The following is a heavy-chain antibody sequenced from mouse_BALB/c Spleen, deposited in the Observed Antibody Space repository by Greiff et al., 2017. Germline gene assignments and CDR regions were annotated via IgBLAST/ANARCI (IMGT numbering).Heavy chain of an antibody. J-gene: IGHJ2*01. Sequence: EVQLQESGGGLVQPGGSMKLSCVASGFTFSNYWMNWVRQSPEKGLEWVAEIRLKSNNYATHYAESVKGRFTISRDDSKSSVYLQMNNLRAEDTGIYYCTRRWLPYYFDYWGQGTTLTVSS. D-gene: IGHD2-3*01. V-gene: IGHV6-6*02. CDR3: TRRWLPYYFDY. CDR2: IRLKSNNYAT. CDR1: GFTFSNYW.